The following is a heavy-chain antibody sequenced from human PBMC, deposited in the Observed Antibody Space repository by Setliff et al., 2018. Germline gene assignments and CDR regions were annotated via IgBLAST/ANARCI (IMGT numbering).Heavy chain of an antibody. CDR3: ARYDSSGYSENYYFDY. Sequence: SETLSLTCTVSGGSISTTDYYRGWIRQPPGKGLEWIGCVYYSGNTYYSPSLKSRVTMFVDTSKNQFSLMLYSVTAADTAIYYCARYDSSGYSENYYFDYWGQGTLVTVS. J-gene: IGHJ4*02. D-gene: IGHD3-22*01. CDR2: VYYSGNT. V-gene: IGHV4-39*07. CDR1: GGSISTTDYY.